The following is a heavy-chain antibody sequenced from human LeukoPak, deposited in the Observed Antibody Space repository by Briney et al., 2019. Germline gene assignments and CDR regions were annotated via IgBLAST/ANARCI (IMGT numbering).Heavy chain of an antibody. Sequence: PSETLSLTCTVSGGSISSYYWSWIRQPPGKGLEWIGYIYYSGSTNYNPSLKSRVTISVDTSKNQFSLKLSSVTAADTAVYYCARGGGAAVVPAALDYWGQGTLVTVSS. D-gene: IGHD2-2*01. V-gene: IGHV4-59*01. J-gene: IGHJ4*02. CDR1: GGSISSYY. CDR3: ARGGGAAVVPAALDY. CDR2: IYYSGST.